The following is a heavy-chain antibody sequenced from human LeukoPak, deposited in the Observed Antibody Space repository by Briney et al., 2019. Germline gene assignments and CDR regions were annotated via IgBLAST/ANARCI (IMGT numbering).Heavy chain of an antibody. CDR2: INPKSGGT. CDR1: GYTFTGYY. J-gene: IGHJ5*02. D-gene: IGHD2-15*01. CDR3: ARGVVFKSSSWYDT. Sequence: ASVKVSCKCSGYTFTGYYMHWERQAPGQGLEWMVWINPKSGGTKYEQKFQGRVTMTRDTSTSAVYMELSSLRSEDTAVYYCARGVVFKSSSWYDTWGQGTLVSVSS. V-gene: IGHV1-2*02.